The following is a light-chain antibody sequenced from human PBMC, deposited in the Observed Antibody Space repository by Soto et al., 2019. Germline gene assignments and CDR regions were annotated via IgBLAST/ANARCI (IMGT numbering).Light chain of an antibody. CDR2: GTS. CDR1: QSVTSNY. Sequence: ETVLTQSPGTLPLSPGERATLSCRASQSVTSNYLAWYQQKPGQAPRLLIFGTSGRATGIPDRFSGSGSGTDFTLTISRLEPEDVAVYYCQLYGPSLTWPFGQGTKVDIK. J-gene: IGKJ1*01. V-gene: IGKV3-20*01. CDR3: QLYGPSLTWP.